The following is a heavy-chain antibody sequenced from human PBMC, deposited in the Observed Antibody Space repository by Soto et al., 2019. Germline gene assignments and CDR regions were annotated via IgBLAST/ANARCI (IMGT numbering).Heavy chain of an antibody. Sequence: RGSLRLSCAASGFTFSSYAMHWVRQAPGKGLERVAVISYDGSNKYYADSVKGRFTISRDNSKNTLYLQMNSLRAEDTAVYYCAREGRRMIVVVIDYYYGMDVWGQGTTVTVSS. CDR3: AREGRRMIVVVIDYYYGMDV. CDR1: GFTFSSYA. D-gene: IGHD3-22*01. V-gene: IGHV3-30-3*01. J-gene: IGHJ6*02. CDR2: ISYDGSNK.